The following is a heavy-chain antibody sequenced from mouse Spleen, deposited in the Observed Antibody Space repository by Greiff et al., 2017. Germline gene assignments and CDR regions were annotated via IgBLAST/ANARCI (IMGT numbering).Heavy chain of an antibody. Sequence: EVQLVESGGGLVQPKGSLKLSCAASGFSFNTYAMNWVRQAPGKGLEWVARIRSKSNNYATYYADSVKDRFTISRDDSESMLYLQMNNLKTEDTAMYYCVRQGTTVAFDYWGQGTTLTVSS. CDR1: GFSFNTYA. J-gene: IGHJ2*01. CDR3: VRQGTTVAFDY. CDR2: IRSKSNNYAT. V-gene: IGHV10-1*01. D-gene: IGHD1-1*01.